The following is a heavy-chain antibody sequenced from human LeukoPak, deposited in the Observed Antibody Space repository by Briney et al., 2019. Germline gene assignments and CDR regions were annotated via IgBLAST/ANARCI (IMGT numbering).Heavy chain of an antibody. V-gene: IGHV3-48*04. J-gene: IGHJ4*02. Sequence: GGSLRLSCAASGFTFDDYAMHWVRQAPGKGLEWVSYISSSSSTIYYADSVKGRFTISRDNAKNSLYLQMNSLTAEDTAVYYCARGGEYSYPPRWGQGTLVTVSS. CDR2: ISSSSSTI. CDR1: GFTFDDYA. D-gene: IGHD5-18*01. CDR3: ARGGEYSYPPR.